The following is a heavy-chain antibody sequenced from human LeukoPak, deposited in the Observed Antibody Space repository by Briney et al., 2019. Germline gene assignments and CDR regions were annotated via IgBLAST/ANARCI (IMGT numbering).Heavy chain of an antibody. J-gene: IGHJ2*01. V-gene: IGHV1-58*01. CDR2: IAVGGGHT. Sequence: SVKVSCKASGFTFTTSSAVQWVRQARGQRLEWIGWIAVGGGHTNYAQKFQDRVTMTRDTSTGTVYMELSSLRSEDTAIYYCARTLNYDFWSGYGLYWYFDLWGRGTLVTVSS. CDR3: ARTLNYDFWSGYGLYWYFDL. D-gene: IGHD3-3*01. CDR1: GFTFTTSSA.